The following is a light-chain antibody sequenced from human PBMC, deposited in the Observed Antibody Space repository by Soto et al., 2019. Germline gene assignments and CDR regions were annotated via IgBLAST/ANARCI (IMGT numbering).Light chain of an antibody. J-gene: IGLJ1*01. CDR2: DVS. V-gene: IGLV2-11*01. CDR3: CSYAGSPRYV. Sequence: QSALTQPRSVSGSPGQSVTISCTGTSSDVGGYNYVSWYQQHPGKAPKVMIYDVSERPSGVPDRFSGSKSRNTASLTISGLQAEDEADYYCCSYAGSPRYVFGTGTKVTVL. CDR1: SSDVGGYNY.